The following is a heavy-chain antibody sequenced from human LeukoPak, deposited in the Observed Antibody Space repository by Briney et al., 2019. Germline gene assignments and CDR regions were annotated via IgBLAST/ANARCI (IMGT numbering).Heavy chain of an antibody. CDR2: ISYDGANR. J-gene: IGHJ6*04. CDR1: GFILSSYA. CDR3: ARISEEADYYGMDV. D-gene: IGHD3-16*02. V-gene: IGHV3-30*04. Sequence: HPGRSLRLSCAASGFILSSYAMHWVRQTPGKGLEWVSVISYDGANRYYADSVRGRFTISRDISKNTLDLQMNSLRGEDTAVYYCARISEEADYYGMDVWGKGTTVTVSS.